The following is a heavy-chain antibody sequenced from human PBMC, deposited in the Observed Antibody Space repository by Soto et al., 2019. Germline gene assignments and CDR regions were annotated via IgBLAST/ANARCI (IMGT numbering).Heavy chain of an antibody. V-gene: IGHV3-23*01. J-gene: IGHJ6*02. CDR3: AKETPGLDV. CDR1: GFSFSDYA. CDR2: ITGTGGTT. Sequence: PGGSLRLSCAASGFSFSDYAMSWVRQAPGKGLAWVSGITGTGGTTYYADSVRGRFTISRDNSKDTLYLQMNSLRAEDTALYYCAKETPGLDVWGRGTTVTVSS.